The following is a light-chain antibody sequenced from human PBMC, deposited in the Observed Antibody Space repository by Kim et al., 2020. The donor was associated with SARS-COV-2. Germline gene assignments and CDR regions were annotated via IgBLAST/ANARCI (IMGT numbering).Light chain of an antibody. J-gene: IGKJ1*01. V-gene: IGKV2-30*01. Sequence: DVVMTQSPLSLPVTLGQPASISCRSSQSLVYSDGNTYLNWFQQRPGQSPRRLIYKVYKRDSGVPDRFSGSGSGTDFTLKISRVEAEDVGVYYCMQGTHWPPWTFGQGTKVEIK. CDR3: MQGTHWPPWT. CDR1: QSLVYSDGNTY. CDR2: KVY.